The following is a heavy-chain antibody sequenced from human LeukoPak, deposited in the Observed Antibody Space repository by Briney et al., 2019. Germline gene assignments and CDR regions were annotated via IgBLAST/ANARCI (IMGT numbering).Heavy chain of an antibody. CDR3: ARGGIAPLPFDN. J-gene: IGHJ4*02. Sequence: PGGSLRLSCAASGFTFSSYAMHWVRHAPGKGLEWVAVISYDGSNKYYADSVKGRFTISRDNSKNTLYLQMNSLRAEDTAVYYCARGGIAPLPFDNWGQGTLVTVSS. CDR2: ISYDGSNK. CDR1: GFTFSSYA. V-gene: IGHV3-30*04. D-gene: IGHD6-13*01.